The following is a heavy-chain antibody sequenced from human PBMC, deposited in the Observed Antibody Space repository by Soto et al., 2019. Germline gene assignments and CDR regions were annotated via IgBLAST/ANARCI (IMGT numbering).Heavy chain of an antibody. Sequence: EVKVVESGGGLVQPGGSLRLSCAASGFTFSTYWMHWVRQVPGKGLVWVSRIKGDGSSLSYADSVKGRVTISRDNVENTVYLQMSSLRADDTALYYCARGLKNYYGVDVWGQGTTVTVSS. CDR2: IKGDGSSL. J-gene: IGHJ6*02. CDR1: GFTFSTYW. V-gene: IGHV3-74*01. CDR3: ARGLKNYYGVDV.